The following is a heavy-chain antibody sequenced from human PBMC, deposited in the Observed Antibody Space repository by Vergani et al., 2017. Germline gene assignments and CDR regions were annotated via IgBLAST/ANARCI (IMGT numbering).Heavy chain of an antibody. CDR1: GGSISSGDYY. D-gene: IGHD3-22*01. CDR2: ISYSGTT. V-gene: IGHV4-30-4*08. J-gene: IGHJ4*02. CDR3: AREESYYYDSGSY. Sequence: QVQLQESGPGLVTPSQTLSLICTVPGGSISSGDYYWTWIRQPPGKGLEWIGYISYSGTTYYNPSLKSRVTMSVDTSKNQFSLKLSSVTAADTAVYYCAREESYYYDSGSYWGQGTLVTVSS.